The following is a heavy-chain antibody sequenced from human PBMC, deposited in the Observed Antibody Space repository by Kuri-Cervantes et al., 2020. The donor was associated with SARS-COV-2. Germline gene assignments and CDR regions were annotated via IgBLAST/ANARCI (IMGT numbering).Heavy chain of an antibody. CDR1: GYTFTSYG. D-gene: IGHD6-19*01. CDR2: ISAYNGNT. Sequence: ASVKVSCKASGYTFTSYGISWVRQAPGQGLEWMGWISAYNGNTNYAQKLQGRVTMTTDTSTSTAYMELRSLRSDDTAVYYCARDSFVAVAGDSTFDYWGQGTLVTVSS. J-gene: IGHJ4*02. CDR3: ARDSFVAVAGDSTFDY. V-gene: IGHV1-18*01.